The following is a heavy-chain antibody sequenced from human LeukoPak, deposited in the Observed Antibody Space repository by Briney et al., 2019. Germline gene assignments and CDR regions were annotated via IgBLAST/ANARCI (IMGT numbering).Heavy chain of an antibody. D-gene: IGHD2-2*01. CDR1: EFTFNNYW. CDR3: ARGCTSSSCYDY. J-gene: IGHJ4*02. V-gene: IGHV3-7*01. Sequence: PGGSLRLSCAASEFTFNNYWMSWLRQAPGKGLEWVANIKQDGSEKYYVDSVKGRFTIPRDNAKNSLYLQMNSLRAEDTAVYYCARGCTSSSCYDYWGQGTLVTVSS. CDR2: IKQDGSEK.